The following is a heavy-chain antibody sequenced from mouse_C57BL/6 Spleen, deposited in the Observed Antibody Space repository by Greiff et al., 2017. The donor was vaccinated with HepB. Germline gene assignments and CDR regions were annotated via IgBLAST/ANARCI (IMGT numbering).Heavy chain of an antibody. CDR2: IDPETGGT. Sequence: QVQLQQSGAELVRPGASVTLSCKASGYTFTDYEMHWVKQTPVHGLEWIGAIDPETGGTAYNQKFKGKAILTADKSSSTAYMELRSLTSEDSAVYYCTRSGRDYRVFDYWGQGTTLTVSS. V-gene: IGHV1-15*01. CDR3: TRSGRDYRVFDY. J-gene: IGHJ2*01. D-gene: IGHD2-12*01. CDR1: GYTFTDYE.